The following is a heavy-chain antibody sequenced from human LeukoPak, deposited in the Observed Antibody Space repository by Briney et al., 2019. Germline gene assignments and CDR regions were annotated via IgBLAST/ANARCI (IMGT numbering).Heavy chain of an antibody. Sequence: SETLSLTCTVSDGSISSGDYYWSWIRQPPGKGLEWIGYIYYSGSTYYNPSLKSRVTISVDTSKNQFSLKLSSVTAADTAVYYCARASLRLYYFDYWGQGTLVTVSS. D-gene: IGHD2-15*01. J-gene: IGHJ4*02. CDR2: IYYSGST. CDR3: ARASLRLYYFDY. CDR1: DGSISSGDYY. V-gene: IGHV4-30-4*01.